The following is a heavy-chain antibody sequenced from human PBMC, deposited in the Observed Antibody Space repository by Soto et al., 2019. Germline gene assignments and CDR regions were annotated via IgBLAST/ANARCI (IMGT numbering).Heavy chain of an antibody. D-gene: IGHD3-22*01. CDR1: GFTFSSYW. J-gene: IGHJ4*02. CDR2: INFYGSTT. CDR3: ARGAGSAYYVDS. V-gene: IGHV3-74*01. Sequence: GGSLRLSCAASGFTFSSYWMHWVRQAPGKGLVWVSRINFYGSTTNYADFVKGQFTISRDNAKNTVYLQMNSLRAEDTAVYYCARGAGSAYYVDSWGQGPLVTVSS.